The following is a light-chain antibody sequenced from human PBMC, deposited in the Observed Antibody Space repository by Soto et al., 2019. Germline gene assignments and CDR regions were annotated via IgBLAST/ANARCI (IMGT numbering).Light chain of an antibody. Sequence: IQMTQSPSTLSASVGDRVTITCRASHNIERWMAWYQQKPGKAPSLLIFDSSTLHSGVPSRFSGSGSGTDFTLTISSLQPDDFETYYCQQFAISTTLSQGTKVDIK. CDR2: DSS. V-gene: IGKV1-5*01. CDR3: QQFAISTT. CDR1: HNIERW. J-gene: IGKJ1*01.